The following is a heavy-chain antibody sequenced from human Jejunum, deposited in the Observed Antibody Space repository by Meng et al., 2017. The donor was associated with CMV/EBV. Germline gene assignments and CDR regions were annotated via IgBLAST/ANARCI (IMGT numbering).Heavy chain of an antibody. D-gene: IGHD3-10*01. CDR2: IHSDGSST. CDR1: GFSFSSAW. J-gene: IGHJ4*02. V-gene: IGHV3-74*01. CDR3: VRGGSTYYDY. Sequence: CCAASGFSFSSAWRNWVHQAPGKGLVWVARIHSDGSSTSFADSVKGRFTISRDNAKNTLYLQMNSLRAEDTAVYYCVRGGSTYYDYWGQGSLVTVSS.